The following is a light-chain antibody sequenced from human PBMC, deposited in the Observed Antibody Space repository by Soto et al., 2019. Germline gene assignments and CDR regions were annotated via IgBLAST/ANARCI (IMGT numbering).Light chain of an antibody. CDR2: EVS. V-gene: IGLV2-8*01. Sequence: LTQPPSASGPPGQPVTISCTGTSSDVGGYNYVSWYQQHPGKAPKLMIYEVSKRPSGVPDRFSGSKSGNTASLTVSCLQAEDEADYYCSSYAGSNNFVFGTGTKVTVL. CDR3: SSYAGSNNFV. J-gene: IGLJ1*01. CDR1: SSDVGGYNY.